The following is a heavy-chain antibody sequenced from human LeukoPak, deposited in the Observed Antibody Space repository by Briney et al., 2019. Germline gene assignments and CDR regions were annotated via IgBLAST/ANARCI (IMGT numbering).Heavy chain of an antibody. CDR3: AGARGWEFSS. D-gene: IGHD1-26*01. Sequence: PGGSLRLSCAASGFTFSSYWMGWVRQAPGMGLEWVATIKQDGSEKYYLDSVKGRFTISRDNAKNSLFLQMNSLRAEDTAVCYCAGARGWEFSSWGQGTLVTVSS. V-gene: IGHV3-7*01. J-gene: IGHJ5*02. CDR2: IKQDGSEK. CDR1: GFTFSSYW.